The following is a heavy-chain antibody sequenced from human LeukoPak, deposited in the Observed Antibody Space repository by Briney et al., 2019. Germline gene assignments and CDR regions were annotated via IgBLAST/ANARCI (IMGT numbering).Heavy chain of an antibody. Sequence: ASVKVSCKASGYTSTSYYMHWLRQAPGQGLEWMGIINPSGGSTSYAQKFQGRVTMTRDTSTSTVYMELSSLRSEDTAVYYCARSQRRAFDYWGQGTLVTVSS. CDR3: ARSQRRAFDY. CDR1: GYTSTSYY. V-gene: IGHV1-46*01. CDR2: INPSGGST. J-gene: IGHJ4*02.